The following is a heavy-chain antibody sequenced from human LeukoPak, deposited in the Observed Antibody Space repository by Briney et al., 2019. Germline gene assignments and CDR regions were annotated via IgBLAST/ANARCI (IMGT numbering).Heavy chain of an antibody. V-gene: IGHV3-33*01. J-gene: IGHJ3*02. CDR3: ARAHHGDYGPFDI. Sequence: PGGSLRLSCAASGFTFSSYGMHWVRQAPGKGLEWVAVIWYDGSNKYYADSVKGRFTIFRDNSKNTLYLQMNSLRAEDTAVYYCARAHHGDYGPFDIWGQGTMVTVSS. CDR2: IWYDGSNK. CDR1: GFTFSSYG. D-gene: IGHD4-17*01.